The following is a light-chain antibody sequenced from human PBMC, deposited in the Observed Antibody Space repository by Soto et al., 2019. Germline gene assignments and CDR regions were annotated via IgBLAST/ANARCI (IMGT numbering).Light chain of an antibody. CDR3: QQYGTSPT. CDR1: QSLITRY. CDR2: GAS. J-gene: IGKJ5*01. V-gene: IGKV3-20*01. Sequence: EIVLTQSPGTLSLFPGERATLSCRASQSLITRYLAWYQQKPGQAPRLLIYGASSRATGIPDRFSGSGSGTAFTLTISRLEPEDFAVYSCQQYGTSPTFGQGTRLEIK.